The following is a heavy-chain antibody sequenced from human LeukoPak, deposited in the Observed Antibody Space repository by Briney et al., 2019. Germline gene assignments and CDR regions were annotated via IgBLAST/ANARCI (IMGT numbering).Heavy chain of an antibody. D-gene: IGHD4-11*01. Sequence: GGSLRLSCAASGFTFSGSAMHWIRQASGKGLEWVGRIRSKANSHATAYAASVKGRFTISRDDSKNMAYLQMNSLKTEDTAVYYCASPGPNSDYYPRFDYWGQGTLVTVSS. CDR3: ASPGPNSDYYPRFDY. V-gene: IGHV3-73*01. J-gene: IGHJ4*02. CDR1: GFTFSGSA. CDR2: IRSKANSHAT.